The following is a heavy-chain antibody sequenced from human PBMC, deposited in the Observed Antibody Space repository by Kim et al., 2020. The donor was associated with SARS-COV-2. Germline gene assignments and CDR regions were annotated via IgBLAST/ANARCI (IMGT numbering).Heavy chain of an antibody. CDR1: GFTFSSYS. CDR3: ARDATMVRGATSDNWFDP. D-gene: IGHD3-10*01. V-gene: IGHV3-48*02. J-gene: IGHJ5*02. Sequence: GGSLRLSCAASGFTFSSYSMNWVRQAPGKGLEWVSYISSSSSTIYYADSVKGRFTISRDNAKNSLYLQMNSLRDEDTAVYYCARDATMVRGATSDNWFDPWGQGTLVTVSS. CDR2: ISSSSSTI.